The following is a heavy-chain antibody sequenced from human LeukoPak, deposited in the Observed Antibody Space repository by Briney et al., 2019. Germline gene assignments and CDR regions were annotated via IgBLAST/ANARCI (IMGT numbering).Heavy chain of an antibody. Sequence: PGGSLRLSCAASGFTFSSYWMSWVRQAPGKGLEWVANIKQDGSEKYYVDSVKGRFTISRDNAKNSLYLQMNSLRAEDTAVYYCARDSSGWPSPPLRYWGQGTLVTVSS. CDR1: GFTFSSYW. CDR3: ARDSSGWPSPPLRY. V-gene: IGHV3-7*01. CDR2: IKQDGSEK. D-gene: IGHD6-19*01. J-gene: IGHJ4*02.